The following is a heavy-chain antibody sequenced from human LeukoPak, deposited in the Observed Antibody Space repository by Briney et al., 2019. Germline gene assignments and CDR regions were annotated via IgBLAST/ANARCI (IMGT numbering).Heavy chain of an antibody. CDR2: ISGGGDAT. V-gene: IGHV3-23*01. D-gene: IGHD3-10*01. CDR3: ARDSSMLRGPMVIYYFDF. CDR1: DFSFITYA. Sequence: GGSLRLSCSASDFSFITYAMSWVRQAPGKGLEWVSSISGGGDATYYADSVKGRFTISRDNSKNTLYLQMNSLRAEDTAAYYCARDSSMLRGPMVIYYFDFWGQGTLVTVSS. J-gene: IGHJ4*02.